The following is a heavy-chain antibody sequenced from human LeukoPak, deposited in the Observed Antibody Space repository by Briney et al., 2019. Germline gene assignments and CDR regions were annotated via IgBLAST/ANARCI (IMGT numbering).Heavy chain of an antibody. Sequence: GGSLRLSCVASGFSLSSYWMGWARQAPGKGLEWVANMKEDGSEKHYVDSVKGRFTISRDNANNSVYLQMNSLRAEDTALYYCARDYFDYWGQGTLVFVSS. V-gene: IGHV3-7*01. J-gene: IGHJ4*02. CDR2: MKEDGSEK. CDR3: ARDYFDY. CDR1: GFSLSSYW.